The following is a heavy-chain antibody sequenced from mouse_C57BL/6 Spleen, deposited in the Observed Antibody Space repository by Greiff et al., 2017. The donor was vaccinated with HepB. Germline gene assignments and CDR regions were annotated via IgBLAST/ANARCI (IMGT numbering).Heavy chain of an antibody. CDR1: GYAFSSSW. V-gene: IGHV1-82*01. CDR3: ARGEYDYDGGAWFAY. D-gene: IGHD2-4*01. Sequence: VQLQQSGPELVKPGASVKISCKASGYAFSSSWMHWVKQRPGKGLEWIGRIYPGDGDTNNNGKFKGKATLTADNSSSTAYMQLSSLTSEDSAVYVCARGEYDYDGGAWFAYWGQGTLVTVSA. J-gene: IGHJ3*01. CDR2: IYPGDGDT.